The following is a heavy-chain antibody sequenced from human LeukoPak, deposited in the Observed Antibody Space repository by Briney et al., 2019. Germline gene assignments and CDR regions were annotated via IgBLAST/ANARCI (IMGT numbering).Heavy chain of an antibody. V-gene: IGHV3-74*01. CDR2: INREGSST. CDR3: ARGYNNYDNNWFDP. CDR1: GFTFSTYW. Sequence: GGSLRLSCAASGFTFSTYWMHWVRQAPGKGLVWVSQINREGSSTSYADSVKGRFTISRENAKNTLYLQMNSLRDEDTAVYYCARGYNNYDNNWFDPWGQGTLVTVSS. J-gene: IGHJ5*02. D-gene: IGHD4-11*01.